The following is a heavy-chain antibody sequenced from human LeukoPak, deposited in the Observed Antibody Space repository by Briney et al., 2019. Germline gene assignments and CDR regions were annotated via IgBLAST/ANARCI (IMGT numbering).Heavy chain of an antibody. CDR2: INPNSGGT. Sequence: GASVKVPCKASGYTFTGYYMHWVRQAPGQGLEWMGRINPNSGGTNYAQKFQGRVTMTRDTSISTAYMELSRLRSDDTAVYYCARDPLTMIVAGSDAFDIWGQGTMVTVSS. CDR3: ARDPLTMIVAGSDAFDI. J-gene: IGHJ3*02. V-gene: IGHV1-2*02. D-gene: IGHD3-22*01. CDR1: GYTFTGYY.